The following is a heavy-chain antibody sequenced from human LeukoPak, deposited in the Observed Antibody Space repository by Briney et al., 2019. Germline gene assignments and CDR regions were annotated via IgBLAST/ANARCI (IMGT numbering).Heavy chain of an antibody. Sequence: GGSLRPSCAASGFTFSSYGMHWVRQAPGKGLEWVAVISYDGSNKYYADSVKGRFTISRDNSKNTLYLQMNSLRAEDTAVYYCAKDRDPYSSGWYYYFDYWGQGTLVTVSS. CDR2: ISYDGSNK. CDR1: GFTFSSYG. V-gene: IGHV3-30*18. D-gene: IGHD6-19*01. CDR3: AKDRDPYSSGWYYYFDY. J-gene: IGHJ4*02.